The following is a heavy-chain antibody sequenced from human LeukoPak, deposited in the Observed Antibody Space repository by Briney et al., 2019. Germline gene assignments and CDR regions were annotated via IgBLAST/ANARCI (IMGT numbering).Heavy chain of an antibody. CDR3: ARGLSYGSGSQQLAGY. V-gene: IGHV1-2*06. J-gene: IGHJ4*02. D-gene: IGHD3-10*01. CDR2: INPNSGGT. Sequence: GASVKVSCKASGYTFTGYYMHWVRQAPGQGLEWMGRINPNSGGTNYAQKFQGRVTMTRDTSISTAYMELSRLRSDDTAVYYCARGLSYGSGSQQLAGYWGQGTLVTVPS. CDR1: GYTFTGYY.